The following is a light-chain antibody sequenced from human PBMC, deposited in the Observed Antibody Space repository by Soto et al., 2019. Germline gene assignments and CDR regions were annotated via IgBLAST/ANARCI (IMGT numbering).Light chain of an antibody. Sequence: SIXXSXTGTSSDVGGYNYVSWYQQHPGKAPKLMIYDVSNRPSGVSNRFSGSKSGNTASLTISGLQAEDEADYYCSSYTSSSTFYVFGTGTKVTVL. CDR1: SSDVGGYNY. CDR2: DVS. V-gene: IGLV2-14*04. CDR3: SSYTSSSTFYV. J-gene: IGLJ1*01.